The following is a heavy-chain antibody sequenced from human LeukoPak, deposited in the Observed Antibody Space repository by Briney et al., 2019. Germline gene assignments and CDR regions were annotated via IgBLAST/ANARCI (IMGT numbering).Heavy chain of an antibody. D-gene: IGHD4-11*01. CDR1: GYTFTGYY. V-gene: IGHV1-2*02. J-gene: IGHJ4*02. Sequence: ASVKVSCKASGYTFTGYYLHWVRQAPGQGLEWMGCVNPNSGDTNYAQKFQGSVTMTRDTSISTVYMELSRLRSDDTAVYYCARINYRPIIKFFDFWGQGTLVTVSS. CDR3: ARINYRPIIKFFDF. CDR2: VNPNSGDT.